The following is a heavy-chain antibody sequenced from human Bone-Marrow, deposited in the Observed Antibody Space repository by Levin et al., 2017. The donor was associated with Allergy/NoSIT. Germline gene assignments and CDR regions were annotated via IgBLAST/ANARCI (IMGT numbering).Heavy chain of an antibody. Sequence: GESLKISCAASGFTFSNYWMHWVRQVPGKGLVWVSRINSFGTSTIYTDSVKGRFTISRDNAKNTVYLQMNSLRVEDTAVYYCARDLGRAMENYFYYGLDVWGQGTTVTVSS. CDR3: ARDLGRAMENYFYYGLDV. CDR1: GFTFSNYW. J-gene: IGHJ6*02. V-gene: IGHV3-74*01. CDR2: INSFGTST. D-gene: IGHD5-18*01.